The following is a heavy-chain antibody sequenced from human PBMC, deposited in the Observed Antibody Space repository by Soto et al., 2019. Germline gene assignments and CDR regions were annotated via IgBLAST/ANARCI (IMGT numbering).Heavy chain of an antibody. CDR2: IYYSGST. CDR3: ARHSRPDIVVVPAARLGAFDI. Sequence: LSLTCTVSGGSISSSSYYWGWIRQPPGKGLEWIGSIYYSGSTYYNPSLKSRVTISVDTSKNQFSLKLSSVTAADTAVYYCARHSRPDIVVVPAARLGAFDIWGQGTMVTVSS. D-gene: IGHD2-2*01. V-gene: IGHV4-39*01. CDR1: GGSISSSSYY. J-gene: IGHJ3*02.